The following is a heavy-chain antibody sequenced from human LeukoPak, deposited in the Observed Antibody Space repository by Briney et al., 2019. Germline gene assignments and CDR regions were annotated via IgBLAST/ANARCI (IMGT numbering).Heavy chain of an antibody. CDR3: AKEVVTMVRGVANWFDP. V-gene: IGHV3-23*01. D-gene: IGHD3-10*01. CDR2: ISGSGGST. Sequence: PGGSLRLSCAASGFTFSSYAMSWVRQAPGKGLEWVSAISGSGGSTYYAGSVKGRFTISRDNSKNTLYLQMNSLRAEDTAVYYCAKEVVTMVRGVANWFDPWGQGTLVTVSS. CDR1: GFTFSSYA. J-gene: IGHJ5*02.